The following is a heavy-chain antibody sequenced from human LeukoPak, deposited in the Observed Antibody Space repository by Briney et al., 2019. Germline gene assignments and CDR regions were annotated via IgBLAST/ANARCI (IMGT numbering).Heavy chain of an antibody. V-gene: IGHV4-59*08. D-gene: IGHD3-22*01. CDR1: GGSISSYY. CDR2: IYYSGST. Sequence: SETLSLTCTVSGGSISSYYWSWIRQPPGKGLEGIGYIYYSGSTNYNPSLKSRVTISVDTSNNQSSLKLSSVTAADTAVYYCARQNTDSSGYTTYDYWGQGTLVTVSS. CDR3: ARQNTDSSGYTTYDY. J-gene: IGHJ4*02.